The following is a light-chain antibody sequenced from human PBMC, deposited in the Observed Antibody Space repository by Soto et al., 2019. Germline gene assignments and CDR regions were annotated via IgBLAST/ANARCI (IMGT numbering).Light chain of an antibody. CDR1: QSVSSN. J-gene: IGKJ2*01. Sequence: EIVMTQSPATLSVSPGERATLSCRASQSVSSNLAWYQQKPGQAPRLLIYGASTRATGIPARFSGSGSGTEFTPTIISLHSEDFALYYCQQYNHCPPYTFGQGTKLEIK. CDR2: GAS. V-gene: IGKV3-15*01. CDR3: QQYNHCPPYT.